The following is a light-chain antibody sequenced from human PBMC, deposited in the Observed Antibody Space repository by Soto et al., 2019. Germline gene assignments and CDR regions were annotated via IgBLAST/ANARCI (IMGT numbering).Light chain of an antibody. J-gene: IGLJ3*02. CDR2: EVS. CDR1: SSDVGGYNY. V-gene: IGLV2-8*01. Sequence: QSVLTQPPSASGSPGQSVTISCTGTSSDVGGYNYVSWYQQYPGKAPKLMIYEVSKRPSGVPDRLSGSKSGKTASLTVSGLQAEDEADYYCTSYAGSDIWVFGGGTKLTVL. CDR3: TSYAGSDIWV.